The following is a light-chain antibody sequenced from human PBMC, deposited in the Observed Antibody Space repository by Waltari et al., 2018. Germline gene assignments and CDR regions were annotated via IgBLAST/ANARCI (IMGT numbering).Light chain of an antibody. CDR3: QQYRDYPLT. J-gene: IGKJ4*01. V-gene: IGKV1-5*01. CDR2: DAS. Sequence: DFQMTQSPSTLAASVGDRVTIACRASHSIDYWLAWYQQKPGKAPKLLFYDASNLDSGVPSRFSGSGSGTEFALTISSLQPDDFATYYCQQYRDYPLTFGGGTNLEIK. CDR1: HSIDYW.